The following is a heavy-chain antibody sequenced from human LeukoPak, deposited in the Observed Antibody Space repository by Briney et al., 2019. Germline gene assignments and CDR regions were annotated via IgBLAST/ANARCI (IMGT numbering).Heavy chain of an antibody. J-gene: IGHJ5*02. Sequence: PSETLSLTCAVSGFSIITGYYWGWIRQPPGKGLEWIENIYPSVNTYYNASLKSRVTISADTSKNNFSLTVTSVTAADTAVYYTARFISSDRNWFDPWGQGTLVTVSS. CDR1: GFSIITGYY. CDR2: IYPSVNT. D-gene: IGHD3-22*01. CDR3: ARFISSDRNWFDP. V-gene: IGHV4-38-2*01.